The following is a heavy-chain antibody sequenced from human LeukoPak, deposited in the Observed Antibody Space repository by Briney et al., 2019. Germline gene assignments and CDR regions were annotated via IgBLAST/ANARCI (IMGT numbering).Heavy chain of an antibody. J-gene: IGHJ5*02. CDR3: ARELRYGNHDTNWFDP. CDR2: IIPIFGTA. V-gene: IGHV1-69*13. CDR1: GGTFSSHA. D-gene: IGHD3-16*01. Sequence: ASVKVSCKASGGTFSSHAISWVRQAPGQGLEWMGGIIPIFGTANYAQKFQGRVTITADESTSTAYMELSSLRSEDTAVYYCARELRYGNHDTNWFDPWGQGTLVTVSS.